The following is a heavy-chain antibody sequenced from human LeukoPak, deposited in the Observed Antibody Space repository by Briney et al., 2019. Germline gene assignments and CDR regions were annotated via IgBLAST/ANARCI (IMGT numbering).Heavy chain of an antibody. J-gene: IGHJ4*02. D-gene: IGHD5-12*01. Sequence: ASVKVSCKASGYTFTDYYMHWVRQAPGQGLEWMGWISAYNGNTNYAQKLQGRVTMTTDTSTSTAYMELRSLRSDDTAVYYCARGYSGYDLVDYWGQGTLVTVSS. CDR3: ARGYSGYDLVDY. V-gene: IGHV1-18*04. CDR1: GYTFTDYY. CDR2: ISAYNGNT.